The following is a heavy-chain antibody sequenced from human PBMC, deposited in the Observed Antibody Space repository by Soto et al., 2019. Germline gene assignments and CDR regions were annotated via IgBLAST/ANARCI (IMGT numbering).Heavy chain of an antibody. CDR1: GVIVDNNY. CDR2: MYSAGNT. CDR3: ARDRRADDYGDDAFDN. V-gene: IGHV3-66*01. J-gene: IGHJ4*02. Sequence: EVQLVESGGGLVQRGGSLGLSCAASGVIVDNNYMSWVRQAPGKGLEWISVMYSAGNTYYADSVRGRFTISRDSSTKTLVLEMHSLRVEDTAVYYCARDRRADDYGDDAFDNWGQGTLVTVSS. D-gene: IGHD4-17*01.